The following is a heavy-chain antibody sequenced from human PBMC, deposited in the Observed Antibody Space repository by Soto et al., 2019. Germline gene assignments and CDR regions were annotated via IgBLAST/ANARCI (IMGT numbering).Heavy chain of an antibody. CDR1: CGSISSYY. Sequence: SETLSLTCTVSCGSISSYYWSWIRQPPGKGLEWIGYIYYSGSTNYNPSLKSRVTISVDTSKNQFSLKLSSVTAADTAVYYCARQYYYGSGSYGGNWFDPWGQGTLVTVSS. V-gene: IGHV4-59*08. J-gene: IGHJ5*02. D-gene: IGHD3-10*01. CDR2: IYYSGST. CDR3: ARQYYYGSGSYGGNWFDP.